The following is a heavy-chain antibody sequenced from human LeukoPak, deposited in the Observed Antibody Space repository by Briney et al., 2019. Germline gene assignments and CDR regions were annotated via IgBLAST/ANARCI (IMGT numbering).Heavy chain of an antibody. CDR3: ARGGRGSGSWYRWFDP. J-gene: IGHJ5*02. Sequence: PSETLSLTCAVYGGSFSGYYWSWIRQPPGKGLEWIGEINHSGSTNYNPSLKSRVTISVDTSKNQFSLKLSSVTAADTAVYYCARGGRGSGSWYRWFDPWGQGTLVTVSS. CDR2: INHSGST. V-gene: IGHV4-34*01. D-gene: IGHD3-10*01. CDR1: GGSFSGYY.